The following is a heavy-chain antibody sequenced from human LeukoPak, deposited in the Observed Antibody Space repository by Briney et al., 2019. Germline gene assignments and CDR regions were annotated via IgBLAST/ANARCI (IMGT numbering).Heavy chain of an antibody. CDR2: IYNSAST. CDR3: ATNKTMVTTAGLFDP. Sequence: SETLSLTCTVSGGSISSGTYYWAWIRQSPGKGLEWIGSIYNSASTYYNPSFKSRVILSVDTSRNQLSLNLRSVTAADTGVYFCATNKTMVTTAGLFDPWGQGTRVIVSS. D-gene: IGHD4-17*01. CDR1: GGSISSGTYY. V-gene: IGHV4-39*01. J-gene: IGHJ5*02.